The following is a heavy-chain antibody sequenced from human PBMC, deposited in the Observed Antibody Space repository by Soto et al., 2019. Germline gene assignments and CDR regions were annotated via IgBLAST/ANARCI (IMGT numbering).Heavy chain of an antibody. CDR1: GFTFNNYA. Sequence: EVQLLESGGGLAQPGGSLRLSCVASGFTFNNYAMSWVRQAPGEGLEWVSTLSSTGGSTYYADSVKGRFTISRDNSKNTLYLQMNSVRAEDTAIYCCETYYYGSGRAVDYWGQGTLVTVSS. D-gene: IGHD3-10*01. CDR2: LSSTGGST. J-gene: IGHJ4*02. V-gene: IGHV3-23*01. CDR3: ETYYYGSGRAVDY.